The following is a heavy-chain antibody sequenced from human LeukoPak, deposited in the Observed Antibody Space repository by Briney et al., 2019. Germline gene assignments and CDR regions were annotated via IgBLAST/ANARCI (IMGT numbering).Heavy chain of an antibody. CDR2: ISSSSSYL. V-gene: IGHV3-21*01. CDR1: GFTFSSYS. J-gene: IGHJ4*02. D-gene: IGHD3-10*01. Sequence: GGSLRLSCAASGFTFSSYSMNWVRQAPGKGLEWVSSISSSSSYLYYADSVKGRFTISRDNAKNSLYLQMNSLRAEDTAVYYCAREYGSGSYPDYWGQGTLVTVSS. CDR3: AREYGSGSYPDY.